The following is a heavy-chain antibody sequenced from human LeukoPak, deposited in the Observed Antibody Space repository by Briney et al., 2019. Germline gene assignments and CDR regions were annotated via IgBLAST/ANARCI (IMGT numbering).Heavy chain of an antibody. D-gene: IGHD5-18*01. V-gene: IGHV3-30*18. J-gene: IGHJ4*02. CDR1: GFTFSSYG. Sequence: PGRSLRLSCAASGFTFSSYGMHWVRQAPGKGLEWVAVISYDGSNKYYADSVKGRFTISRDNSKNTLYLQMNSLRAEDTAVYYCAEDQVPDTAMGFPVDYWGQGTLVTVSS. CDR2: ISYDGSNK. CDR3: AEDQVPDTAMGFPVDY.